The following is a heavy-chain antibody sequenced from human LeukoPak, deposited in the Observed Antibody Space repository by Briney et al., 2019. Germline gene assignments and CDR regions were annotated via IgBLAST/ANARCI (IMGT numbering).Heavy chain of an antibody. D-gene: IGHD1-7*01. J-gene: IGHJ3*02. V-gene: IGHV1-69*13. CDR2: IIPIFGTA. Sequence: SVKVSCKASGYTFTGYYMHWVRQAPGQGLEWMGGIIPIFGTANYAQKFQGRVTITADESTSTAYMELSSLRSEDTAVYYCARNGITGTTRRAFDIWGQGTMVTVSS. CDR1: GYTFTGYY. CDR3: ARNGITGTTRRAFDI.